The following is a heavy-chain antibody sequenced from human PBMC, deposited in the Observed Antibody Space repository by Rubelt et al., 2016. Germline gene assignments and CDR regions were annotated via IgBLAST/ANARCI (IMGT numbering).Heavy chain of an antibody. CDR2: IYSGGST. CDR1: GFTVSSNY. J-gene: IGHJ4*02. D-gene: IGHD7-27*01. Sequence: EVQLVESGGGLVQPGGSLRLSCAASGFTVSSNYMSWVRQAPGKGLEWVSVIYSGGSTYYADSVKGRFTISRGNSKNRLYLQRNSRRAEDTAVYYGARNWGFDYWGQGTLVTVSS. V-gene: IGHV3-66*01. CDR3: ARNWGFDY.